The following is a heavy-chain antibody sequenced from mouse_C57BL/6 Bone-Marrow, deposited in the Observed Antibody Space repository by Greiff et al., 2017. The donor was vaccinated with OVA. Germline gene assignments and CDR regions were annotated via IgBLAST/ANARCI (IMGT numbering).Heavy chain of an antibody. Sequence: VQLQQPGPELVKPGASVKISCKASGYSFTDYNMNWVKQSNGKSLEWIGVINPNYGPTSYNQKFKGKATLTVDQSSSTAYMQRNSLTSEDSAVYYCALDGYYVLAVAYWGQGTLVTVSA. D-gene: IGHD2-3*01. CDR2: INPNYGPT. CDR1: GYSFTDYN. J-gene: IGHJ3*01. V-gene: IGHV1-39*01. CDR3: ALDGYYVLAVAY.